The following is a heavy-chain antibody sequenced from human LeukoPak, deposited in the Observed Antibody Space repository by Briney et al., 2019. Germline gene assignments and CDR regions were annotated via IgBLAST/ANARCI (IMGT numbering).Heavy chain of an antibody. J-gene: IGHJ6*03. V-gene: IGHV3-20*04. CDR1: GFTFSRYW. CDR2: INWNGGST. Sequence: GGSLRLSCAASGFTFSRYWMSWVRQAPGKGLEWVSGINWNGGSTGYADSVKGRFTISRDNAKSSLYLQMNSLRAEDTALYYCARTYFFDSSGFHSGGNYYYYFMDVWGKGTTVTVSS. CDR3: ARTYFFDSSGFHSGGNYYYYFMDV. D-gene: IGHD3-22*01.